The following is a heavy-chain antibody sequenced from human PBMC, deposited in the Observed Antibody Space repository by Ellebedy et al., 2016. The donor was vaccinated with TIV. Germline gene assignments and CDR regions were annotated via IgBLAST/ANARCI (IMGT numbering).Heavy chain of an antibody. CDR2: ISSSTGNI. CDR3: ARDPVGVGPAFDV. D-gene: IGHD4-23*01. V-gene: IGHV3-48*02. J-gene: IGHJ3*01. CDR1: GFSISSYT. Sequence: GESLKISCAASGFSISSYTIHWVRQAPRKGLEWVSSISSSTGNIYYADSVRGRFTISRDTAKNSLYLQMYSLRDEDTAVYFCARDPVGVGPAFDVWGQGTMVTVSS.